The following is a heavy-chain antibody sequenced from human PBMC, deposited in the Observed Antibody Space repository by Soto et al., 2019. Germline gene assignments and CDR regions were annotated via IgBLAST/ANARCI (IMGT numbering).Heavy chain of an antibody. D-gene: IGHD3-3*01. CDR1: GFTFSSYG. CDR2: ISYDGSNK. V-gene: IGHV3-30*18. J-gene: IGHJ6*02. Sequence: GGSLRLSCAASGFTFSSYGMHGVRQAPGKGLEWVAVISYDGSNKYYADSVKPRFTISRDNSKNTLYLQMNSLRAEDTAVYYCAKLHRGVLTYYDFWSAYPPNSLTNSYYYRMDVWGQGTTVTVSS. CDR3: AKLHRGVLTYYDFWSAYPPNSLTNSYYYRMDV.